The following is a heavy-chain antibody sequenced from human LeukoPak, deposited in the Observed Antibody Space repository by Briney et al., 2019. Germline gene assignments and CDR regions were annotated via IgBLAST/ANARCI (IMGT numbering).Heavy chain of an antibody. CDR3: ARSSGYYFDTSGSLYWYFDL. D-gene: IGHD3-22*01. Sequence: PSETLSLTCTVSGGSLNSGGYGWNWIRQPAGKGLEWIGRIYDSGSSDSNPSLKSRVTISVDTSKNQLSLKLTSVTTADTAIYYCARSSGYYFDTSGSLYWYFDLWGRGTLVSVSS. CDR1: GGSLNSGGYG. V-gene: IGHV4-61*02. J-gene: IGHJ2*01. CDR2: IYDSGSS.